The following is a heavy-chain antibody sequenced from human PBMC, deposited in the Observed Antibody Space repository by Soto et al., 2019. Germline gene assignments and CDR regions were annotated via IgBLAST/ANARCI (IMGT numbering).Heavy chain of an antibody. Sequence: QVQLVQSGAEVKKPGSSVKISCKASGGTFSSNTINWVRQAAGQGLEWMGGIIPLFGTPNYPEKFQGRVTITADKSTNTEYMELSGLRSEDTAVYYCASKAACGGDCYAFASWGQGTLVTVS. J-gene: IGHJ4*02. CDR2: IIPLFGTP. CDR1: GGTFSSNT. V-gene: IGHV1-69*06. CDR3: ASKAACGGDCYAFAS. D-gene: IGHD2-21*02.